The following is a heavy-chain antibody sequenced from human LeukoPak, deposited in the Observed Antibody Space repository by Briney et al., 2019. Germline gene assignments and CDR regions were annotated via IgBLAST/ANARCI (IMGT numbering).Heavy chain of an antibody. Sequence: SETLSLTCTVSGGSISSYYWSWIRLPPGKGLEWIGYIYYSGSTNYNPSLKSRVTISVDTSKNQFSLKLSSVTAAGTAVYYCARGPYCSSTSCPGDWFDPWGQGTLVTVSS. CDR1: GGSISSYY. J-gene: IGHJ5*02. CDR2: IYYSGST. CDR3: ARGPYCSSTSCPGDWFDP. V-gene: IGHV4-59*01. D-gene: IGHD2-2*01.